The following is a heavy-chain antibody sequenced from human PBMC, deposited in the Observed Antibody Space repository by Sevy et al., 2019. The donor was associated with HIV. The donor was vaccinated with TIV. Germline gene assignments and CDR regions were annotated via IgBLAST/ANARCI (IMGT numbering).Heavy chain of an antibody. V-gene: IGHV3-7*01. CDR1: GFTFSSYW. CDR2: IKQDMSEK. Sequence: GGSLRLSCAASGFTFSSYWMTWVRQAPGKGLEWVANIKQDMSEKYYADSVKGRFTISRDNARNSLYLQMESLRVEDTAVYYCARSTMDPSTQIHLYYFDSWGQGTLVTVSS. CDR3: ARSTMDPSTQIHLYYFDS. D-gene: IGHD1-1*01. J-gene: IGHJ4*02.